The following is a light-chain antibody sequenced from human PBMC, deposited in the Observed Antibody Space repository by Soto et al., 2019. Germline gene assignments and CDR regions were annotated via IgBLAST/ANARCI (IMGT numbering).Light chain of an antibody. CDR2: EVS. Sequence: QSALTQPASVSGSPGQSITISCAATSSDVGSYNLVSWYQHHPGKAPKLMIYEVSKRPSGVFNRFSGSKSGNTASLTISGLQAEAEADYFCCSYAGSSTLVVFGGGTKVTVL. J-gene: IGLJ2*01. CDR3: CSYAGSSTLVV. V-gene: IGLV2-23*02. CDR1: SSDVGSYNL.